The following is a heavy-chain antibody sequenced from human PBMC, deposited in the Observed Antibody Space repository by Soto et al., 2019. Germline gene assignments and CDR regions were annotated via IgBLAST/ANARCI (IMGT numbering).Heavy chain of an antibody. J-gene: IGHJ4*02. V-gene: IGHV3-23*01. CDR3: AKGGFTIFGIDY. CDR1: GFTFSSHA. Sequence: EVQLLESGGGLIQPGGSLRLSCAASGFTFSSHAMSWVRQAPGKGLEWVSAISGSGSSTYYADSVKGRFTISRDNSKNTLYLTMNSLRAEDTAVYYCAKGGFTIFGIDYWGQGTLVTVSS. D-gene: IGHD3-3*01. CDR2: ISGSGSST.